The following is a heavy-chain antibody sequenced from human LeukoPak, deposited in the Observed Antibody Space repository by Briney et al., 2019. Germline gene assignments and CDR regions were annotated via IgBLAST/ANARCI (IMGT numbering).Heavy chain of an antibody. CDR1: GFTFSSYG. D-gene: IGHD2-15*01. CDR3: AKHGLPLVVISAPLDY. J-gene: IGHJ4*02. CDR2: IRYDGSNK. Sequence: GGSLRLSCAASGFTFSSYGMHWVRQAPGKGLEWVAFIRYDGSNKYYADSVKGRFTISRDDSKNTLYLQMNSLRAEDTAVYYCAKHGLPLVVISAPLDYWGQGTLVTVAS. V-gene: IGHV3-30*02.